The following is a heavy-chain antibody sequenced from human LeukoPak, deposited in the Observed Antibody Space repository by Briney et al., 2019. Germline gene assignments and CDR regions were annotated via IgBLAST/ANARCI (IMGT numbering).Heavy chain of an antibody. D-gene: IGHD3-3*01. CDR2: INQDGSEK. CDR1: GFTLKSYW. V-gene: IGHV3-7*01. CDR3: ARDQGFSYYYYYMDV. Sequence: GGSLRLSCGASGFTLKSYWMSWVRQAPGKGLEWVANINQDGSEKYYVDSVKGRLTISRDNAKNSLYLQMNSLRAEDTAVYYCARDQGFSYYYYYMDVWGKGTTVTVSS. J-gene: IGHJ6*03.